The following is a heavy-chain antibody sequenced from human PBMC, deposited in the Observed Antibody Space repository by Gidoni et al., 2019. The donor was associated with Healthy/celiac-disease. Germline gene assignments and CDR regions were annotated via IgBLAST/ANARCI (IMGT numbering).Heavy chain of an antibody. CDR1: GFTFSCYS. Sequence: EVQLVESGGGLVKPGGALRLSCAASGFTFSCYSMNWVRQAPGKGLEWVSSISSSSSYIYYADSVKGRFTISRDNAKNSLYLQMNSLRAEDTAVYYCASYKAFDYWGQGTLVTVSS. CDR3: ASYKAFDY. CDR2: ISSSSSYI. D-gene: IGHD1-1*01. V-gene: IGHV3-21*01. J-gene: IGHJ4*02.